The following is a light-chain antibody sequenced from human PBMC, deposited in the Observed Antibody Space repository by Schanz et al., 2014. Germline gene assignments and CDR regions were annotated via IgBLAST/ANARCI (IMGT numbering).Light chain of an antibody. CDR2: DAS. CDR3: QQRHTWPLT. CDR1: QTLTSNY. Sequence: EIVLTQSPGTLSLSPGERATLSCRASQTLTSNYLAWYQQKPGQAPRLLIYDASNRATGIPARFSGSGSGTDFTLPISSLEPEDFAVYFCQQRHTWPLTFGQGTRLDIK. V-gene: IGKV3-11*01. J-gene: IGKJ5*01.